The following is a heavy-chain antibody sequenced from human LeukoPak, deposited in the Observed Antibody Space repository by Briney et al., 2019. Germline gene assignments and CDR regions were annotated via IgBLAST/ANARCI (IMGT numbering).Heavy chain of an antibody. V-gene: IGHV1-2*02. CDR3: AKAAGGGNRGGFYFDY. CDR2: INPNDGGT. CDR1: GYTFTGFY. Sequence: ASVKVSCKASGYTFTGFYMHWVRQTPGQGLEWVGWINPNDGGTVYSQKFQGRVTMTRDTSISTAYMDLSTVRSDDTAMYYCAKAAGGGNRGGFYFDYWGQGTLVTVSS. D-gene: IGHD3-10*01. J-gene: IGHJ4*02.